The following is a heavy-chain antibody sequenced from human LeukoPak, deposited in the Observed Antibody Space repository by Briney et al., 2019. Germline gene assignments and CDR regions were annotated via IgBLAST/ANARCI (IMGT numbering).Heavy chain of an antibody. CDR1: GGSFSGYY. CDR3: ARHAGRIVVVPAAIPIYYYYYGMDV. Sequence: PSETLSLTCAVYGGSFSGYYWSWIRQPPGKGLEWIGEINQSGSTNYNPSLKSRVTISVDTSKNQFSLKLSSVTAADTAVYYCARHAGRIVVVPAAIPIYYYYYGMDVWGQGTTVTVSS. J-gene: IGHJ6*02. D-gene: IGHD2-2*01. V-gene: IGHV4-34*01. CDR2: INQSGST.